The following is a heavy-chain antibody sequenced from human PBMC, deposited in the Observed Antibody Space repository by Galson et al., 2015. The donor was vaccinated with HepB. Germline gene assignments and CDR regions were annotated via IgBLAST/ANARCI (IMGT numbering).Heavy chain of an antibody. CDR3: ARGPRITMIVVAIRHWFDP. J-gene: IGHJ5*02. Sequence: SVKVSCKASGYTFTSYGISWVRQAPGQGLEWMGWISAYNGNTNYAQKLQGRVTMTTDTSTSTAYMELRSLRSDDTAVYYCARGPRITMIVVAIRHWFDPWGQGTLVTVSS. D-gene: IGHD3-22*01. CDR2: ISAYNGNT. CDR1: GYTFTSYG. V-gene: IGHV1-18*01.